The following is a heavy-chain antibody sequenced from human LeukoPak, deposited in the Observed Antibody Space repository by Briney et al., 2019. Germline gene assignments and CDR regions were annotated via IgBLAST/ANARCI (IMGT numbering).Heavy chain of an antibody. CDR3: ARDPALYCSGGSCYYYYGMDV. J-gene: IGHJ6*02. D-gene: IGHD2-15*01. CDR2: ISYDGSNK. V-gene: IGHV3-30-3*01. CDR1: GFTFSSYA. Sequence: PGGSLRLSCAASGFTFSSYAMHWVRQAPGKGLEWVAVISYDGSNKYYADSVKGRFTISRDNSKNTLYLQMNSLRAEDTAVYYCARDPALYCSGGSCYYYYGMDVWGQGTTVTVSS.